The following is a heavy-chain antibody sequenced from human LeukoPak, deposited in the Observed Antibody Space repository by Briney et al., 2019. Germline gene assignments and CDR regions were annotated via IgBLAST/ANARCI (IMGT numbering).Heavy chain of an antibody. CDR3: ASHSLRDYDFWSGPC. D-gene: IGHD3-3*01. V-gene: IGHV4-39*01. Sequence: KPSETLSLTCTVSGGSISSSSYYWGWIRQPPGKGLEWIGYIYHSGSTYYNPSLKSRVTISVDTSKNQFSLKLSSVTAADTAVYYCASHSLRDYDFWSGPCWGQGTMVTVSS. J-gene: IGHJ3*01. CDR2: IYHSGST. CDR1: GGSISSSSYY.